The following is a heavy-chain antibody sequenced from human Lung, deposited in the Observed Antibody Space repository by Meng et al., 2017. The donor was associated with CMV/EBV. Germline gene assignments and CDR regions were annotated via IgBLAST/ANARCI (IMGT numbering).Heavy chain of an antibody. CDR2: IIPIFGTA. CDR1: GGNFGTYA. CDR3: ARTRYDSSGYDAYYYYAMDV. J-gene: IGHJ6*02. V-gene: IGHV1-69*05. Sequence: SVXVSXKASGGNFGTYAISWVRQAPGQGLEWMGGIIPIFGTASFAQKFQGRVTITTDESTAYMELSSLRSEDAAVYYCARTRYDSSGYDAYYYYAMDVWXQWTTVTVSS. D-gene: IGHD3-22*01.